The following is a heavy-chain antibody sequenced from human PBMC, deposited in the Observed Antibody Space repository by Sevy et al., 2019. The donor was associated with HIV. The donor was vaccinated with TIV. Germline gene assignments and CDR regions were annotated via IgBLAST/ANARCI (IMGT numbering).Heavy chain of an antibody. CDR2: IYPGDSDT. CDR3: ARHGRYYYYGMDV. V-gene: IGHV5-51*01. Sequence: GESLKISCKGSGYSFTSYWIGWVRQMPGKGLEWMGIIYPGDSDTRDSPSFQGQVTISADKSLSTAYLQWSSLKASDTAMYYCARHGRYYYYGMDVWGQGTTVTVSS. J-gene: IGHJ6*02. CDR1: GYSFTSYW.